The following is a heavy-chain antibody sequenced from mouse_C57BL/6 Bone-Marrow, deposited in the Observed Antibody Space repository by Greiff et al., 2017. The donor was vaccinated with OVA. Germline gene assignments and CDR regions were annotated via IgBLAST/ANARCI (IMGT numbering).Heavy chain of an antibody. D-gene: IGHD1-1*02. CDR3: AREGNYVGPYYYAMDY. Sequence: QVQLQQPGAELVMPGASVKLSCKASGYTFTSYWMHWVKQRPGQGLEWIGEIDPSDSYTNYNQKFKGKSTLTVDKSSSTAYMQLSSLTSEDSAVYYCAREGNYVGPYYYAMDYWGQGTSVTVSS. V-gene: IGHV1-69*01. J-gene: IGHJ4*01. CDR1: GYTFTSYW. CDR2: IDPSDSYT.